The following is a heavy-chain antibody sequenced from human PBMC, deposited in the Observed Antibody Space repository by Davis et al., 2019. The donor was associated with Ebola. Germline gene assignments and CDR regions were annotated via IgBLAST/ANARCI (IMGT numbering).Heavy chain of an antibody. CDR2: IYYSGST. CDR1: GFTFTDHW. J-gene: IGHJ4*02. Sequence: ESLKISCEASGFTFTDHWLSWVRQAPGKGLEWIGYIYYSGSTNYNPSLNSRVTISVDTSKNQFSLKLSSVTAADTAVYYCARGGYSSSYDYWGQGTLVTVSS. V-gene: IGHV4-59*11. CDR3: ARGGYSSSYDY. D-gene: IGHD6-13*01.